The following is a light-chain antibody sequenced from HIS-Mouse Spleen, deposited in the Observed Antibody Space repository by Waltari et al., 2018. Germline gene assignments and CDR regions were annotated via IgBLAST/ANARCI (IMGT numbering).Light chain of an antibody. CDR3: CSYAGSSTF. V-gene: IGLV2-23*01. CDR2: EGS. CDR1: SRDVGSYNL. Sequence: QSALTQPASVSGSPGQSITLPCTGTSRDVGSYNLVPWYQQHPGKAPELMIYEGSKRPSGVSNRFSGSKSGNTASLTISGLQAEDEADYYCCSYAGSSTFFGTGTKVTVL. J-gene: IGLJ1*01.